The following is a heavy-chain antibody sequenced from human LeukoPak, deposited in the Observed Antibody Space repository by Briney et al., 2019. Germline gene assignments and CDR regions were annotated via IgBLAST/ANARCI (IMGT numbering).Heavy chain of an antibody. V-gene: IGHV3-23*01. Sequence: GGSLRLSCVASGFTFSRYSMNWVRQAPGKGLEWVSAISGSGGSTYYADSVKGRFTISRDNSKNTLYLQMNSLRAEDTAVYYCAKDTDGDAPHAFDIWGQGTMVTVSS. CDR1: GFTFSRYS. J-gene: IGHJ3*02. CDR3: AKDTDGDAPHAFDI. CDR2: ISGSGGST.